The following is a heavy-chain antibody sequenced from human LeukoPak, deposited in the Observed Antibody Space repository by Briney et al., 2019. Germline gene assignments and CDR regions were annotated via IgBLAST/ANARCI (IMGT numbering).Heavy chain of an antibody. Sequence: GRSLRLSCAASGFTFSNYPMHWVRQAPGKGLEWVAVISYDGSNKYYADSVKGRFTISRDNSKNTLYLQMNSLRAEDTAMYYCARQATEWNFDYWGQGTLVTVSS. CDR2: ISYDGSNK. D-gene: IGHD3-3*01. CDR1: GFTFSNYP. V-gene: IGHV3-30-3*01. CDR3: ARQATEWNFDY. J-gene: IGHJ4*02.